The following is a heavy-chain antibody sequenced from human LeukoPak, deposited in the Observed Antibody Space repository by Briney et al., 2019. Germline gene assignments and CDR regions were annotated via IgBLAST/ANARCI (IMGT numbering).Heavy chain of an antibody. J-gene: IGHJ4*02. CDR2: ISSSSSYI. CDR3: ARDRSKPIEMATITSFDY. D-gene: IGHD5-24*01. Sequence: GGSLRLSCAASGFTFSDYYMSWIRQAPGKGLEWVSYISSSSSYIYYADSVKGRFTISRDNAKNSLHLQMNSLRAEDTAVYYCARDRSKPIEMATITSFDYWGQGTLVTVSS. CDR1: GFTFSDYY. V-gene: IGHV3-11*06.